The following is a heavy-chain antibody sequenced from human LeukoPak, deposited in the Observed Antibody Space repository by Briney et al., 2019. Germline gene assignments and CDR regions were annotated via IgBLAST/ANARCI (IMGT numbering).Heavy chain of an antibody. D-gene: IGHD6-6*01. CDR2: ISYDGSNK. V-gene: IGHV3-30-3*01. CDR1: GFTFSSYA. CDR3: ARDVDSSSAQFDY. J-gene: IGHJ4*02. Sequence: GGSLRLSCAASGFTFSSYAMHWVRQAPGKGLEWVAVISYDGSNKYYADSVKGRFTISRDNSKNTLYLQMNSLRAEDTAVYYCARDVDSSSAQFDYWGQGTLVTVSS.